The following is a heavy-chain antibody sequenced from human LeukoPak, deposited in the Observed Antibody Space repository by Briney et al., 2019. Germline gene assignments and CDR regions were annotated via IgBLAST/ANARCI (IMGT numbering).Heavy chain of an antibody. CDR2: IYYSGST. V-gene: IGHV4-39*07. CDR1: GGSISSSSYY. Sequence: SETLSLTCTVSGGSISSSSYYWGWISQPPGKGLEWIGSIYYSGSTYYNPSLKSRVTISVDTSKNQFSLKLSSVTAADTAVYYCASIVVVTATGGYYYMDVWGKGTTVTVSS. CDR3: ASIVVVTATGGYYYMDV. D-gene: IGHD2-21*02. J-gene: IGHJ6*03.